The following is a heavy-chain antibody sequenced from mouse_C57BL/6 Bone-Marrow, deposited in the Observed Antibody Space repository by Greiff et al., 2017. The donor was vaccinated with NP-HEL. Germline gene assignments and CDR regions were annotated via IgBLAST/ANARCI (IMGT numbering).Heavy chain of an antibody. V-gene: IGHV1-15*01. J-gene: IGHJ2*01. CDR2: IDPETGGT. CDR3: TRHEGNYFDY. Sequence: QVQLQQSGAELVRPGASVTLSCKASGYTFTDYEMHWVKQTPVHGLEWIGAIDPETGGTAYNQKFKGKAILTADKSSSTAYMELRSLTSEDSAVYYCTRHEGNYFDYWGQGTTLTVSS. CDR1: GYTFTDYE.